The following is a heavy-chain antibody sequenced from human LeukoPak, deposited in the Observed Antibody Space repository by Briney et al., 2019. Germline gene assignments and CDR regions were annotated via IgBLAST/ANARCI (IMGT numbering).Heavy chain of an antibody. V-gene: IGHV4-59*08. D-gene: IGHD4-17*01. Sequence: SETLSLTCTVSGGSISSYYWSWIRQPPGKGLEWSGYIYYSGSTNYNPSLKSRVTISVDTSKHQFSLKLISVTAADTAVYYCARGFYGDYVNWFDPWGQGTLVTVSS. CDR3: ARGFYGDYVNWFDP. CDR2: IYYSGST. J-gene: IGHJ5*02. CDR1: GGSISSYY.